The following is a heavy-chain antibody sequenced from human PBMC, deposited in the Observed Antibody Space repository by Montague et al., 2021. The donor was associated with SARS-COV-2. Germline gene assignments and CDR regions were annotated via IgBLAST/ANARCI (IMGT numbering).Heavy chain of an antibody. CDR3: ARKGSGRGYCYYGMDV. CDR1: GGSISSYY. V-gene: IGHV4-59*01. CDR2: IYYSGST. D-gene: IGHD3-10*01. Sequence: SETLSLTCTVSGGSISSYYWSWIRQPPGKGLEWIGYIYYSGSTNYNPSLKSRVTISVDTSKNQFSLKLSSVTAADTAAYYCARKGSGRGYCYYGMDVWGQGTTVTVSS. J-gene: IGHJ6*02.